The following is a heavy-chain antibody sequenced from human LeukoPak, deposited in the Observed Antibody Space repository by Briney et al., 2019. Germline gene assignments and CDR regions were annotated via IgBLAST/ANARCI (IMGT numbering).Heavy chain of an antibody. CDR2: IYYSGST. CDR3: ARGLAGYSSGDEAFDI. V-gene: IGHV4-59*01. Sequence: SETLSLTCTVSGGSISSYYWSWFRQPPGKGLEWIGYIYYSGSTNYNPSLKSRVTILVDTSKNQFSLKLSSVTAADTAVYYCARGLAGYSSGDEAFDIWGQGTMFTVSS. CDR1: GGSISSYY. D-gene: IGHD6-19*01. J-gene: IGHJ3*02.